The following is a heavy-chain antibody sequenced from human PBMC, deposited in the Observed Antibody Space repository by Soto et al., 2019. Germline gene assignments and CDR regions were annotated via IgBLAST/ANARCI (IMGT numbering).Heavy chain of an antibody. Sequence: PSGTLSLTCIVSGGSISSSYSNWGWFRQPPGEGLEWVGSISYSGSTYYSPSLKSRVTISVDTSKNQFSLWLNSVTAADTAVYYCARTQNIVPNVKYYFDLWGQGTLVTVSS. CDR3: ARTQNIVPNVKYYFDL. D-gene: IGHD2-15*01. CDR2: ISYSGST. V-gene: IGHV4-39*01. CDR1: GGSISSSYSN. J-gene: IGHJ4*02.